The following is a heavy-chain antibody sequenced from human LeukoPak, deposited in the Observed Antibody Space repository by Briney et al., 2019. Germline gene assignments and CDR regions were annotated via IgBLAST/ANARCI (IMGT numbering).Heavy chain of an antibody. D-gene: IGHD6-13*01. J-gene: IGHJ3*02. CDR1: GYTFTSYG. Sequence: ASVKVSCKASGYTFTSYGISWVRQAPGQGLEWMGWISAYNGNTNYAQKLQGRVTMTTDTSTSTAYMELRSLRSDDTAVYYCAKYYLGAALGEDAFDIWGQGTMVTVSS. V-gene: IGHV1-18*01. CDR3: AKYYLGAALGEDAFDI. CDR2: ISAYNGNT.